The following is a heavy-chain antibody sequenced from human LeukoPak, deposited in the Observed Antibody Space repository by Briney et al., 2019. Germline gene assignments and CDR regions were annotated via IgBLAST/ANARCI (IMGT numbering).Heavy chain of an antibody. CDR1: GYSFFSNYW. CDR3: ARASRDGYNQNFDY. J-gene: IGHJ4*02. CDR2: LYPGDSDS. D-gene: IGHD5-24*01. V-gene: IGHV5-51*01. Sequence: GESLTIPCKAYGYSFFSNYWIAWVRQIPGKGLEWMGILYPGDSDSGYSPSFQGQVTISADRSISTAYLHWSSLKVSDTAMYYCARASRDGYNQNFDYWGQGTLVTVSS.